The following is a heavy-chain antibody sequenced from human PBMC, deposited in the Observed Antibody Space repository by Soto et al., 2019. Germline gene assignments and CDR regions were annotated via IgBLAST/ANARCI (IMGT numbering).Heavy chain of an antibody. CDR2: INHSGST. Sequence: SETLSLTCAVYGGSFSGYYWSWIRQPPGKGLEWIGEINHSGSTNYNPSLKSRVTISVDTSKNQFSLKLSSVTAADTAVYYCARGRDSNPYSGYEIPLDYWGQGTLVTVSS. D-gene: IGHD5-12*01. CDR1: GGSFSGYY. J-gene: IGHJ4*02. V-gene: IGHV4-34*01. CDR3: ARGRDSNPYSGYEIPLDY.